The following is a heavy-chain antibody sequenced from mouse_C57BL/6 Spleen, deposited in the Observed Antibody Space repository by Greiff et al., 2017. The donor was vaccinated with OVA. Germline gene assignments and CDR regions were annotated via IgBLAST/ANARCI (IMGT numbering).Heavy chain of an antibody. CDR1: GYTFTSYW. D-gene: IGHD2-2*01. CDR2: IYPGSGST. V-gene: IGHV1-55*01. Sequence: VQLQQPGAELVKPGASVKMSCKASGYTFTSYWITWVKQRPGQGLEWIGDIYPGSGSTKYNEKFKSKATLTVDTSSSTAYLQLSSLTSEYSAVYYWARRGYEDYAMDYWGQGTSVTVSS. CDR3: ARRGYEDYAMDY. J-gene: IGHJ4*01.